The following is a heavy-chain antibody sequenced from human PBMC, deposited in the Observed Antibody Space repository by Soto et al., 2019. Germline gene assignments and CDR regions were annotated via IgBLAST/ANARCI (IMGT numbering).Heavy chain of an antibody. CDR1: GGSMSSGGYY. CDR3: ARSVNDYGDFFFDY. Sequence: PSETLSLTCTVSGGSMSSGGYYWSWIRQHPGKGLEWIGYIYYSGSTYYNPSLKSRVTISVDTSKNQFSLKLSSVTAADTAVYYCARSVNDYGDFFFDYWGQGTLVTVSS. V-gene: IGHV4-31*03. CDR2: IYYSGST. J-gene: IGHJ4*02. D-gene: IGHD4-17*01.